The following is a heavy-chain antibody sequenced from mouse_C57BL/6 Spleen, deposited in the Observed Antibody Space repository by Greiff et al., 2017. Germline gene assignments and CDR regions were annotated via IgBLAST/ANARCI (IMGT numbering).Heavy chain of an antibody. D-gene: IGHD2-13*01. CDR2: IHPNSGST. Sequence: QVQLQQPGAELVKPGASVKLSCKASGYTFTSYWMHWVKQRPGQGLEWIGMIHPNSGSTNYNEKFKSKATLTVDKSSSTAYMLLSSLTSEDSAVXYCARNVTTLVLDYWGQGTTRTVSS. V-gene: IGHV1-64*01. CDR1: GYTFTSYW. J-gene: IGHJ2*01. CDR3: ARNVTTLVLDY.